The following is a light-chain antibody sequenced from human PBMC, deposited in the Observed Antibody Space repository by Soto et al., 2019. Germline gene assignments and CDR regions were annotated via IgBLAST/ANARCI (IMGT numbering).Light chain of an antibody. J-gene: IGKJ3*01. CDR1: QSVLYNSNSKDY. CDR3: QQYYTSPPFT. V-gene: IGKV4-1*01. Sequence: DVVRTHSPESLAVFLGERATLSCKSSQSVLYNSNSKDYLAWYQQKAGQPPRLLISWASTRESGVPDRFSGSGSGTNFTLTINSLQAEDVAVYYCQQYYTSPPFTVGPGTKV. CDR2: WAS.